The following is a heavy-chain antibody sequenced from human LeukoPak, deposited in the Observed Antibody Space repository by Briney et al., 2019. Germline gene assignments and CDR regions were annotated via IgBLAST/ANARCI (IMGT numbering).Heavy chain of an antibody. V-gene: IGHV3-74*03. Sequence: GGSLRLSCAASGFTFSSYWMHWVRQAPGKGLVWVSRINSDGSSITYADSVKGRFTISSDNAKKTLYLQLNSLRVEDQAGYYCAREGRVSGYDFDCWGQGTLATVSS. CDR3: AREGRVSGYDFDC. D-gene: IGHD5-12*01. CDR1: GFTFSSYW. CDR2: INSDGSSI. J-gene: IGHJ4*02.